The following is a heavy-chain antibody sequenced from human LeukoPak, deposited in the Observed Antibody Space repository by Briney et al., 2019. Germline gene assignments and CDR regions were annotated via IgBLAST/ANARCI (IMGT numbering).Heavy chain of an antibody. CDR1: GFTFSSYA. D-gene: IGHD3-10*01. CDR2: ISGSGGST. Sequence: GGSLRLSCAASGFTFSSYAMSLVRQAPGKGLEWVSAISGSGGSTYYADSVKGRFTISRDNSKNTLYLQMNSLRAEDTAVYYCAKRYGSGPNYYYYYGMDVWGQGTTVTVSS. V-gene: IGHV3-23*01. J-gene: IGHJ6*02. CDR3: AKRYGSGPNYYYYYGMDV.